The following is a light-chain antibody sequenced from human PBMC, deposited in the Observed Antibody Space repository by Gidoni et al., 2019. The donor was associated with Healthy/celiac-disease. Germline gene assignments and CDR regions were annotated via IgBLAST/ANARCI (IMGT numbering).Light chain of an antibody. Sequence: DIQMTQSPSTLSASVGDRVTLTCRASQSISSWLAWYQQKPGKAPKLLIYKASSLEGGVPSRFSGSGSGTEFTLTISSLQPDDIATYYCQQYNSYWTFGQGTKVEIK. CDR3: QQYNSYWT. CDR1: QSISSW. CDR2: KAS. V-gene: IGKV1-5*03. J-gene: IGKJ1*01.